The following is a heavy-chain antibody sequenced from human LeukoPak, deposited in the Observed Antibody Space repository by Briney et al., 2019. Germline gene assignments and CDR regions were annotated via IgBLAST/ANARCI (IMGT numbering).Heavy chain of an antibody. Sequence: SETLSLTCTVSGGSTSSSSYYWGWIRQPPGKGLEWIGSIYYSGSTYYNPSLKSRVTISVDTSKNQFSLKLSSVTAADTAVYYCARRPNYYDSSGYYPWGQGTLVTVSS. V-gene: IGHV4-39*01. D-gene: IGHD3-22*01. CDR1: GGSTSSSSYY. CDR3: ARRPNYYDSSGYYP. CDR2: IYYSGST. J-gene: IGHJ5*02.